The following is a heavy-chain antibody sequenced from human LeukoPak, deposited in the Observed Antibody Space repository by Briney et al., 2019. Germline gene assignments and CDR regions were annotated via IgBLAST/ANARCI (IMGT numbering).Heavy chain of an antibody. CDR2: IHRSGSTI. CDR3: AKAPVTSCRGAYRYPFDY. D-gene: IGHD2-15*01. Sequence: GGSLRLSFPSSGFTFSYYYMDWIRPTPGKGVEGISYIHRSGSTIYYADSVRGRFTISRDSSKNTLYLQMNRLRAEDAAVYYCAKAPVTSCRGAYRYPFDYWGQGTLVTVSS. J-gene: IGHJ4*02. V-gene: IGHV3-11*01. CDR1: GFTFSYYY.